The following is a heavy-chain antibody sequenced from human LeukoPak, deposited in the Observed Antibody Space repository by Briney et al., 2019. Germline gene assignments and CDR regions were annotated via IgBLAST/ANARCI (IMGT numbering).Heavy chain of an antibody. CDR3: ARDRGDGYNAYYFDH. Sequence: SVTLSCTTSGGTFSSDIISWVRQAPGQGLEWMGEIIPIFSTTNYAQKFQGRVTITADKSTSTAYMELSSLRSDDTAVYYCARDRGDGYNAYYFDHWGEGTLVTVSS. J-gene: IGHJ4*02. CDR1: GGTFSSDI. D-gene: IGHD5-24*01. CDR2: IIPIFSTT. V-gene: IGHV1-69*06.